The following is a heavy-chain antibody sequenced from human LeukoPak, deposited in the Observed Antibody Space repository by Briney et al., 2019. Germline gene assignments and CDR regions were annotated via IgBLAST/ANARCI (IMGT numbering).Heavy chain of an antibody. CDR1: GGSISSYS. D-gene: IGHD4-17*01. CDR2: IYYSGST. CDR3: ARHSSSDYVWVDP. V-gene: IGHV4-59*08. Sequence: SETLSLTCTVSGGSISSYSWRWIRQPPGKGLEWIGYIYYSGSTNYNPALKSRVTILADTSKNQFSLKLSSVTAADTAVYYCARHSSSDYVWVDPWGQGTLVTVYS. J-gene: IGHJ5*02.